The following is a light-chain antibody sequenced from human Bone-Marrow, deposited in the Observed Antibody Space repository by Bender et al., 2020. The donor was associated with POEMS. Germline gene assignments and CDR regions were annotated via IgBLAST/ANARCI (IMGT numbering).Light chain of an antibody. J-gene: IGLJ3*02. Sequence: QSVLTQPPSVSGAPGQRVTISCTVSSSNTGSGYDINWYQHLPGTAPKLLIYGYNKRPSGAPDRLSGSKAGTSASLTITRLVGEDVGDYYWQAYDNSLGGLVFGGGTKLPVL. CDR1: SSNTGSGYD. CDR2: GYN. V-gene: IGLV1-40*01. CDR3: QAYDNSLGGLV.